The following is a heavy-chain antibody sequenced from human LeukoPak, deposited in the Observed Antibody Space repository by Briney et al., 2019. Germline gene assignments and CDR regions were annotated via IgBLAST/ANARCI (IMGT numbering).Heavy chain of an antibody. D-gene: IGHD5-24*01. J-gene: IGHJ4*02. CDR2: INEGGSVT. CDR1: GFTFSNYW. Sequence: GGSLRLSCAASGFTFSNYWMHWVRQAPGKGLVWVSRINEGGSVTDYADSVKGRFTISRDNAKNTLYLEMNSLRAEDTAVYYCSRDLRGRDDYWGQGTLVTVSS. CDR3: SRDLRGRDDY. V-gene: IGHV3-74*01.